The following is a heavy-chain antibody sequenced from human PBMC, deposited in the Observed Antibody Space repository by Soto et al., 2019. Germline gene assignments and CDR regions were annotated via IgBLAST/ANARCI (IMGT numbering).Heavy chain of an antibody. CDR2: INAGNGNT. CDR3: ASTTVTTGSYYYYGMDV. CDR1: GYTFTSYA. Sequence: GASVKVSCKASGYTFTSYAMHWVRQAPGQRLEWMGWINAGNGNTKYSQKFQGRVTITRDTSASTAYMELSSLRSEDTAVYYCASTTVTTGSYYYYGMDVWGQGTTVTVSS. V-gene: IGHV1-3*01. J-gene: IGHJ6*02. D-gene: IGHD4-4*01.